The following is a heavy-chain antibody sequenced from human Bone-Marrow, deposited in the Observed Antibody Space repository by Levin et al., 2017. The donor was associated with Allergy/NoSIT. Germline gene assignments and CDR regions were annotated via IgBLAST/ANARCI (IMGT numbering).Heavy chain of an antibody. CDR3: ARGGSHAHAVADFERVLAPDY. V-gene: IGHV3-11*01. CDR1: GFTFSDYY. CDR2: ISSSGSTI. J-gene: IGHJ4*02. Sequence: SCAASGFTFSDYYMSWIRQAPGKGLEWVSYISSSGSTIYYADSVKGRFTISRDNAKNSLYLQMNSLRAEDTAVYYCARGGSHAHAVADFERVLAPDYWGQGTLVTVSS. D-gene: IGHD6-19*01.